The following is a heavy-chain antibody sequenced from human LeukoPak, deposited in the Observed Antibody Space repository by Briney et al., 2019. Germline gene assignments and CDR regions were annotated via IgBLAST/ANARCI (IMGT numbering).Heavy chain of an antibody. CDR1: GYTFTGYY. D-gene: IGHD6-19*01. CDR3: ARVSRPLAGMWGEPSDP. CDR2: INPNSGGT. J-gene: IGHJ5*02. V-gene: IGHV1-2*02. Sequence: ASVKVSCKASGYTFTGYYMHWVRQAPGQGLEWMGWINPNSGGTNYAQKFQGRVTMTRDTSISTAYMELSRLRSDDTAVYYRARVSRPLAGMWGEPSDPWGQGTLVTVSS.